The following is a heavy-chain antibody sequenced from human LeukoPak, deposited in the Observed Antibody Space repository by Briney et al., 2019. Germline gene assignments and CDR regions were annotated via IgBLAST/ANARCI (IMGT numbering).Heavy chain of an antibody. D-gene: IGHD3-3*02. CDR2: IFFSGST. CDR3: ARVVAGLAALDV. J-gene: IGHJ3*01. V-gene: IGHV4-31*03. Sequence: SETLSLTCSVSGVSISSGGYYWSWLRQHPGKGLEWIGYIFFSGSTFYNPYLRSRINISVDTSENHFSLKVTSVTAAYTAVYYCARVVAGLAALDVWGQGTLVTVSS. CDR1: GVSISSGGYY.